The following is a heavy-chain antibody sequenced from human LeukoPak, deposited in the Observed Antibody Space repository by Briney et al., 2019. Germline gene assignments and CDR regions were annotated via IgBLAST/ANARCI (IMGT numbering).Heavy chain of an antibody. CDR2: IWYDGSNK. V-gene: IGHV3-33*01. CDR3: AREKVTTWFDP. Sequence: PPGRSLRLSCAASGFTFSSYGMHWVRQAPGKGLEWVAVIWYDGSNKNYADSVKGRFTISRDNSKNTLYLQMNSLRAEDTAVYYCAREKVTTWFDPWDQGTLVTVSS. J-gene: IGHJ5*02. D-gene: IGHD4-17*01. CDR1: GFTFSSYG.